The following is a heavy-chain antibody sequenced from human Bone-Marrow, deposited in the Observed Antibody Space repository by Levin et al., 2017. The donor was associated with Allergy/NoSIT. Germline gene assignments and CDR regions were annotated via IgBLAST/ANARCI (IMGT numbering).Heavy chain of an antibody. V-gene: IGHV1-69*06. CDR3: AETSIAVAGGGAYYFDY. CDR1: GGTFSAYA. CDR2: IVPMFATA. J-gene: IGHJ4*02. Sequence: SVKVSCKASGGTFSAYAFSWVRQAPGHGLVWMGGIVPMFATANYAEEFQGRVTITADKSTSTAYMELTSLRSDDTAVYYCAETSIAVAGGGAYYFDYWGQGTLVTVSS. D-gene: IGHD6-19*01.